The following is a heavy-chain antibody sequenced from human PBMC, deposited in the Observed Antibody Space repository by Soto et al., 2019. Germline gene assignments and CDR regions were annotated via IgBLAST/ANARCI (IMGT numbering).Heavy chain of an antibody. CDR1: GGSISSGGYY. Sequence: ASETLSLTCTVSGGSISSGGYYWSWILQPPGKGLEWIGNIYYSGSTYYNPSLKSRVTISVDTSKNQFSLKLSSVTAADTAVYYCTISPYDYIWGSYHVDYWGQGTLVTVSS. CDR2: IYYSGST. CDR3: TISPYDYIWGSYHVDY. D-gene: IGHD3-16*02. V-gene: IGHV4-30-4*08. J-gene: IGHJ4*02.